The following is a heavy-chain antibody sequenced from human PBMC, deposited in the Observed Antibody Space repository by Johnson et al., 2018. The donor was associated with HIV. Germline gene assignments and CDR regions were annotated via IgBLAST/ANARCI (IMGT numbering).Heavy chain of an antibody. CDR2: ISSDGSNK. D-gene: IGHD6-13*01. Sequence: QVQLVESGGGVVQPGGSLRLSCVASGFTFRNYAMDWVRQAPCKGLEWVAVISSDGSNKNYADSVKGRFTISRDNSKNTLYLQMNSLRAEDTAMYYCAKDGGYSIPWSAFDIWGQGTMVTVSS. J-gene: IGHJ3*02. CDR1: GFTFRNYA. CDR3: AKDGGYSIPWSAFDI. V-gene: IGHV3-30*18.